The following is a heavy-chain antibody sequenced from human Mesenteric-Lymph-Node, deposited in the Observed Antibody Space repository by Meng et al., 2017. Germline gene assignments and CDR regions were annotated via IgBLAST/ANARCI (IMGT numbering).Heavy chain of an antibody. D-gene: IGHD1-26*01. CDR2: ISGGDGDT. J-gene: IGHJ3*01. CDR3: ALKGSASYYDV. V-gene: IGHV3-23*01. Sequence: GESLKISCVGSGFTFRSYVMTWVRQAPGKGLEWVSAISGGDGDTYYADSVKGRFTISRDNSKNTVYLLMSSLRDEDTATYYCALKGSASYYDVWGQGTVVTVSS. CDR1: GFTFRSYV.